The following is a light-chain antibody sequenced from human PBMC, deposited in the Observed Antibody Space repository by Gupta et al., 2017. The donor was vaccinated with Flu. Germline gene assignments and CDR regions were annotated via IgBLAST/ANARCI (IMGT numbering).Light chain of an antibody. Sequence: KEKVTITCRASQNIGTSLNWYRQKPNQSPKLLIKYASQSFSGVPSRFSGSGSGTDFTLTINNLETEDAATYYCHQSSNLPWTFGQGTKVEIK. V-gene: IGKV6-21*01. J-gene: IGKJ1*01. CDR1: QNIGTS. CDR3: HQSSNLPWT. CDR2: YAS.